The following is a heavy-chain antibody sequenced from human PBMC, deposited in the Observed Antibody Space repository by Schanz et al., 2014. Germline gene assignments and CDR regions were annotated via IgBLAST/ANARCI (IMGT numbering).Heavy chain of an antibody. V-gene: IGHV3-23*01. J-gene: IGHJ5*02. CDR1: RFTFSSYA. D-gene: IGHD3-10*01. CDR2: SIYNSGSA. Sequence: EVQLLESGGGLVQPGGSLRLSCAASRFTFSSYAMSWVRQAPGKGLEWVASIYNSGSAYYGPSLKSRVTISVETSKNQFSLRLNSGTASDTTVYYCVRQLLWFGESGVDTWGQGTLVVVSS. CDR3: VRQLLWFGESGVDT.